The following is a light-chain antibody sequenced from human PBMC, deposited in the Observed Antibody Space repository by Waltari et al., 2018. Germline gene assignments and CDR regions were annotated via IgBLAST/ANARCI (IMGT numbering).Light chain of an antibody. Sequence: SYELTQPPSVSVSPGQTARISCSGDALPRQYVYWYQQKPGQAPILGIYKDNDRPSGIAERFSGSSSGTTVTLTISGVQAEDEADYYCQSTDSSGTSWVFGGGTKLTVL. CDR3: QSTDSSGTSWV. CDR1: ALPRQY. V-gene: IGLV3-25*03. J-gene: IGLJ3*02. CDR2: KDN.